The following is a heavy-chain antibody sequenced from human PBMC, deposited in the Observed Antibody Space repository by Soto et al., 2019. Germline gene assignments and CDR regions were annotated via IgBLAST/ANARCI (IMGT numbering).Heavy chain of an antibody. Sequence: SVKVACKAAGGSFISYAIIWGRQAPGQGLEWMGGIIPIFGTANYAQKFQGRVTITADESTSTAYMELSSLRSEDTAVYYCAREIITIFGVVIVYYYGMDVWGQGTTVTVSS. D-gene: IGHD3-3*01. CDR3: AREIITIFGVVIVYYYGMDV. CDR2: IIPIFGTA. J-gene: IGHJ6*02. V-gene: IGHV1-69*01. CDR1: GGSFISYA.